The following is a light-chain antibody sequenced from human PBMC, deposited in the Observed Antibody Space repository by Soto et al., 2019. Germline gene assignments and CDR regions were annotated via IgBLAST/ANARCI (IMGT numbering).Light chain of an antibody. CDR2: DAS. CDR1: QSVSSY. V-gene: IGKV3-11*01. Sequence: EIVLTQSPATLSLSPGERATLSCRASQSVSSYLAWYQQKPGQAPRLLIFDASNRATGIPARFSGSGSGTDFPLTISSLEPEDSAVYYCQQRSTWPPYTFGQGTKLEIK. CDR3: QQRSTWPPYT. J-gene: IGKJ2*01.